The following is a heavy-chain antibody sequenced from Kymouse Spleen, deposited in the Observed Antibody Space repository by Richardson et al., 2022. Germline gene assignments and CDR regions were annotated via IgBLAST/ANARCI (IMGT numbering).Heavy chain of an antibody. Sequence: EVQLVESGGGLVQPGGSLKLSCAASGFTFSGSAMHWVRQASGKGLEWVGRIRSKANSYATAYAASVKGRFTISRDDSKNTAYLQMNSLKTEDTAVYYCTRPSIAVDFDYWGQGTLVTVSS. CDR3: TRPSIAVDFDY. J-gene: IGHJ4*02. CDR1: GFTFSGSA. V-gene: IGHV3-73*02. D-gene: IGHD6-19*01. CDR2: IRSKANSYAT.